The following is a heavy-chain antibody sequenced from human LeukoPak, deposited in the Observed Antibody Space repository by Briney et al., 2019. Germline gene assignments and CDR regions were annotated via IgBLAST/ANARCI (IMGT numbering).Heavy chain of an antibody. Sequence: SETLSLTCTVSGGSISSSSYYWGWIRQPPGKGLEWIGGIYYSGSTYYNPSLKSRVTISVDTSKNQFSLKLSSVTAADTAVYYCARVRLGYCRSTSCYEGYNWFDPWGQGTLVTVSS. CDR1: GGSISSSSYY. D-gene: IGHD2-2*01. V-gene: IGHV4-39*07. J-gene: IGHJ5*02. CDR3: ARVRLGYCRSTSCYEGYNWFDP. CDR2: IYYSGST.